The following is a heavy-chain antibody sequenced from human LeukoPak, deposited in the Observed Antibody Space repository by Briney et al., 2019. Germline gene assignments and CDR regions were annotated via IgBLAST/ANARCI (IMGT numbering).Heavy chain of an antibody. CDR2: INPSGGST. J-gene: IGHJ4*02. D-gene: IGHD5-12*01. CDR1: GYTFTSYY. V-gene: IGHV1-46*03. CDR3: ARDRSSGYEFDY. Sequence: ASVKVSCKASGYTFTSYYMHWVRQAPGQGLEWMGIINPSGGSTSYAQKFQGRVTMARDTSTSTVYMELSSLRSEDTAVYYCARDRSSGYEFDYWGQGTLVTVSS.